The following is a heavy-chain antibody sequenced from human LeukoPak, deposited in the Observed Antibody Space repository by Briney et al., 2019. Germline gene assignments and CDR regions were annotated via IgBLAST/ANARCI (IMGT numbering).Heavy chain of an antibody. D-gene: IGHD5-18*01. Sequence: SQTLSLTCAVSGGSISSGGYSWSWIRQPPGKGLEWIGYIYHSGSTYYNPSLKSRVTISVDRSKNQFSVNLSSVTAADTAVYYCARARGYSYLYFDPWGRGTLVTVSS. J-gene: IGHJ2*01. CDR1: GGSISSGGYS. CDR2: IYHSGST. CDR3: ARARGYSYLYFDP. V-gene: IGHV4-30-2*01.